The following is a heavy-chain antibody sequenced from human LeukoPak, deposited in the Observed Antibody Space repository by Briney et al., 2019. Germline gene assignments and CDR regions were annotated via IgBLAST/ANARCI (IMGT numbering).Heavy chain of an antibody. CDR3: AKLVGTVTTPTDY. D-gene: IGHD1-1*01. J-gene: IGHJ4*02. CDR1: GFSLSNYA. Sequence: RPGRSLTLSCAADGFSLSNYAMTWVSQAPRKGLEWVSVISGRGRNTDYADSVKGRFTISRDNSKNTLSLQMNSLRAEDTAIYYCAKLVGTVTTPTDYWGQGTLVTVSS. V-gene: IGHV3-23*01. CDR2: ISGRGRNT.